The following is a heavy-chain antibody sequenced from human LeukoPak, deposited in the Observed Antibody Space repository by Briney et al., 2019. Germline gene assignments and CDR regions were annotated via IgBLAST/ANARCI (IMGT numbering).Heavy chain of an antibody. CDR1: GFTFSNYW. D-gene: IGHD6-6*01. V-gene: IGHV3-74*01. Sequence: GGSLRLSCTASGFTFSNYWMHWVRQVPGKGLVWVSRINTGGSSTTYADSVKGRFTISRDNAKNTLYLQMNSLRVEDTAVYYCARSIPADDYWGQGTLVSVSS. CDR2: INTGGSST. CDR3: ARSIPADDY. J-gene: IGHJ4*02.